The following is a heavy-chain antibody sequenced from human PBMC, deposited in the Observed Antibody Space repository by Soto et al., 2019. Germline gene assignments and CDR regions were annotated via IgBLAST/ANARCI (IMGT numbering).Heavy chain of an antibody. CDR1: EFMFRMYL. CDR3: AKVVRFLEWLLSPIDY. D-gene: IGHD3-3*01. CDR2: INQDGSEE. J-gene: IGHJ4*02. V-gene: IGHV3-7*03. Sequence: GGSLRLSCAASEFMFRMYLMSWVRQAPGKGLEWVANINQDGSEEYYADSVKGRFTISRDNSKNTLYLQMNSLRAEDTAVYYCAKVVRFLEWLLSPIDYWGQGTLVTVSS.